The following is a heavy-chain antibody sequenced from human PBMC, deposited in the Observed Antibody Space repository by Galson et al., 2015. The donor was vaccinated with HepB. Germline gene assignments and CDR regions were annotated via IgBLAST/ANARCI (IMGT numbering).Heavy chain of an antibody. D-gene: IGHD3-9*01. V-gene: IGHV3-23*01. Sequence: SLRLSCAASGFTFSSYAMSWVRQAPGKGLEWVSAISGSGGSTYYADSVKGRLTISRDNSKNTLYLQMNSLRAEDTAVYYCAKTAPEGYFDWLFFSYWGQGTLVTVSS. J-gene: IGHJ4*02. CDR1: GFTFSSYA. CDR3: AKTAPEGYFDWLFFSY. CDR2: ISGSGGST.